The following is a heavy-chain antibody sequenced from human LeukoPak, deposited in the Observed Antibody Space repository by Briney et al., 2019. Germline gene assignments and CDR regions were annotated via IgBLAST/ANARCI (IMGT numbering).Heavy chain of an antibody. V-gene: IGHV3-30-3*01. CDR1: GFTFSNYA. Sequence: GGSLRLSCAASGFTFSNYAILWVRQAPGKGLEWVAVISYDGSNKYYADSVKGRFTISRDNSKNTVYLQMNSLRPEDTAVYYCARGRLLAARSGSDYWGQGTLVTVSS. CDR2: ISYDGSNK. J-gene: IGHJ4*02. CDR3: ARGRLLAARSGSDY. D-gene: IGHD6-6*01.